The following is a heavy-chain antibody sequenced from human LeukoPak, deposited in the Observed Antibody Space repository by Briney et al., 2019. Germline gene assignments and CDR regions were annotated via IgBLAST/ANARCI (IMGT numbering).Heavy chain of an antibody. V-gene: IGHV4-61*02. D-gene: IGHD3-9*01. CDR3: ARDCTMDYDILTGYSPCLIPMDV. CDR1: GGSISSGNYY. Sequence: SETLSLTCTISGGSISSGNYYWSWMRQPAGKGLEWIGRICTSGSSNYNPSLKSRVSISVDTSKNQFSLKLSSVTAADTAVYYCARDCTMDYDILTGYSPCLIPMDVWGKGTTVTISS. CDR2: ICTSGSS. J-gene: IGHJ6*04.